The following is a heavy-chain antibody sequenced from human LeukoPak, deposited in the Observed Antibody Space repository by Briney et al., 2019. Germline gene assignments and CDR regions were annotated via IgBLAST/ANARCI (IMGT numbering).Heavy chain of an antibody. CDR3: VRDRDGGRFDY. J-gene: IGHJ4*02. CDR1: GFTFSAYV. D-gene: IGHD4-23*01. CDR2: IRSSGSTI. Sequence: GWSLRLPCAASGFTFSAYVMYWVRHAPEKGLEWVAFIRSSGSTIYYADSMKGRSTNSTDNAKNSLYLKLSSLRAADTDVYHCVRDRDGGRFDYWGQGTLVTVSS. V-gene: IGHV3-48*01.